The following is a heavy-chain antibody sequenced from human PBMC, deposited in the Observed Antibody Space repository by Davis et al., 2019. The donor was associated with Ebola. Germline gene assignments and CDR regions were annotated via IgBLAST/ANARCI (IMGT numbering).Heavy chain of an antibody. D-gene: IGHD2-21*01. J-gene: IGHJ4*02. CDR1: GFRFSSYV. CDR3: ARVILRWDDDGGGPTTYYFDF. V-gene: IGHV3-23*01. CDR2: IGGSGDTA. Sequence: GESLKISCVASGFRFSSYVMGWVRQAPGKGLEWVSRIGGSGDTADYGDSVRGRFTISRDNSKNTLYLQMISLRAEDTATYYCARVILRWDDDGGGPTTYYFDFWGQGALVTVSS.